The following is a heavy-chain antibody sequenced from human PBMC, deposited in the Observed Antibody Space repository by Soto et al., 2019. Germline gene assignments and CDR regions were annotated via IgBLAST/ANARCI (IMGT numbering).Heavy chain of an antibody. V-gene: IGHV4-59*01. CDR3: ERSIAARTNWFDP. D-gene: IGHD6-6*01. J-gene: IGHJ5*02. Sequence: SXTVSLHCTVSGCSISSYYFSWIRHPPGKGLEWIGYIYYSGSTNYNPSLKSRVTISVDTSKNQFSLKLSSVTAADTAVYYCERSIAARTNWFDPWGQGTLVTVSS. CDR1: GCSISSYY. CDR2: IYYSGST.